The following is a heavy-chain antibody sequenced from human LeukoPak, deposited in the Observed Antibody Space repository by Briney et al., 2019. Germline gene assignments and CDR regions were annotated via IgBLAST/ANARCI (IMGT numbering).Heavy chain of an antibody. V-gene: IGHV3-7*01. Sequence: PGRSLRLSCAASGFTFSSYGMNWVRQAPGKGLEWVANIKQDGSEKYYVDSVKGRFTISRDNAKNSLFLQMNSLRADDTAVYYCARDTRTFDYWGQGTLVTVSS. CDR1: GFTFSSYG. D-gene: IGHD1-26*01. J-gene: IGHJ4*02. CDR2: IKQDGSEK. CDR3: ARDTRTFDY.